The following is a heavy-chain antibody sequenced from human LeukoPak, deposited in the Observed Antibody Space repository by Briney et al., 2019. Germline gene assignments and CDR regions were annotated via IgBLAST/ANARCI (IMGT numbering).Heavy chain of an antibody. CDR2: IYYSGST. V-gene: IGHV4-39*01. J-gene: IGHJ4*02. Sequence: SETLSLTCTVSGGSISSSSYYWGWIRQPPGKGLEWIGSIYYSGSTYYNPSLKSRVTISVDTSKNQFSLKLSSVTAADTAVYYCARQESYGDPFDYWGQGTLVTVSS. D-gene: IGHD4-17*01. CDR1: GGSISSSSYY. CDR3: ARQESYGDPFDY.